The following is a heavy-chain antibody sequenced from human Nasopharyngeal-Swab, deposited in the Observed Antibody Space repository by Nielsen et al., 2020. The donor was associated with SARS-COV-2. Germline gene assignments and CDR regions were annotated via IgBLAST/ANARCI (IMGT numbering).Heavy chain of an antibody. V-gene: IGHV4-39*02. Sequence: SETLSLTCAVPGGSISSGSYYWGWIRQPPGKGLEWIGSIYYSGRTYNNPSLKSRVTMSVESSKNHFSLKLSSVTAADTAVYYCAREGSSWYKFDYWGQGTLVTVSS. CDR3: AREGSSWYKFDY. D-gene: IGHD6-13*01. J-gene: IGHJ4*02. CDR1: GGSISSGSYY. CDR2: IYYSGRT.